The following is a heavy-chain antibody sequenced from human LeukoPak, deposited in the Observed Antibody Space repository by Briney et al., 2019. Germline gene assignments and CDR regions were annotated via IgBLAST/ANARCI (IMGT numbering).Heavy chain of an antibody. J-gene: IGHJ6*02. CDR3: ARDTLGFGELLFYYGMDV. V-gene: IGHV1-2*02. Sequence: ASVKVSCKASGYTFTGYHMHWVRQAPGQGLEWMGWINPNSGGTNYAQKFQGRVTMTRDTSISTAYMELSRLRSDDTAVYYCARDTLGFGELLFYYGMDVWGQGTTVTVSS. CDR2: INPNSGGT. CDR1: GYTFTGYH. D-gene: IGHD3-10*01.